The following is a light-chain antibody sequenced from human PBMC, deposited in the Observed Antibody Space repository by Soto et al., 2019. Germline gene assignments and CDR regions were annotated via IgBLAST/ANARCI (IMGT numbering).Light chain of an antibody. CDR2: DAS. V-gene: IGKV3-15*01. J-gene: IGKJ1*01. Sequence: EIVMTQSPATLSVSPGERATLSCRASQSIYSNLAWYQQKPGQAPRLLIYDASTRATGIPARFSGSGSGTEFTLSISSLQSEDFAVYYCQQYNNWPTWTFGQGTKVDIK. CDR3: QQYNNWPTWT. CDR1: QSIYSN.